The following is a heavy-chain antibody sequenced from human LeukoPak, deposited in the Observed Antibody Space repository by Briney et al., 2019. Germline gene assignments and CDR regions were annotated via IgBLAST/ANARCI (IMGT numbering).Heavy chain of an antibody. CDR2: IDIDGSTT. V-gene: IGHV3-74*01. Sequence: GGSLRLSCAASGFAFSNSLMHWVRQVPGKGLVWVARIDIDGSTTHYADSVKGRFTISRDNAKNTLYLQMNILRAEDTAVYYCVRDRDGYNYWGQGTLVTVSS. J-gene: IGHJ4*02. CDR1: GFAFSNSL. CDR3: VRDRDGYNY. D-gene: IGHD5-24*01.